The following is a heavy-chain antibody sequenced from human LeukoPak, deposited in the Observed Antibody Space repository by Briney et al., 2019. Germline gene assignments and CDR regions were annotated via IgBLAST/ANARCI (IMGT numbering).Heavy chain of an antibody. CDR3: ARAHYYDSSGYYSPIDY. V-gene: IGHV3-21*01. Sequence: GGSLRLSCAASGFTFSSYSMNWVRQAPGKGLEWVSSISSSSSYIYYADSVKGRFTISRDNAKNSLYLQMNSLRAEDAAVYYCARAHYYDSSGYYSPIDYWGQGTLVTVSS. CDR2: ISSSSSYI. CDR1: GFTFSSYS. D-gene: IGHD3-22*01. J-gene: IGHJ4*02.